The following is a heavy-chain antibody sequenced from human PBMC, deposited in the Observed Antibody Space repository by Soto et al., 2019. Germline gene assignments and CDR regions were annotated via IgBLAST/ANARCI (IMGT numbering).Heavy chain of an antibody. V-gene: IGHV1-18*01. Sequence: ASVKVSCKASGYTFTSYGISWVRQAPGQGLEWMGWISAYNGNTNYAQKLRGRVTMTTDTSTSTAYMELRSLRSDDTAVYYCARRRGYSGYDLYNWFDPWGQGTLVTVSS. J-gene: IGHJ5*02. CDR3: ARRRGYSGYDLYNWFDP. CDR2: ISAYNGNT. D-gene: IGHD5-12*01. CDR1: GYTFTSYG.